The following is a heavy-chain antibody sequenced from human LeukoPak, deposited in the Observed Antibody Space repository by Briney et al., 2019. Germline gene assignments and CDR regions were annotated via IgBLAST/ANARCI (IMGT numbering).Heavy chain of an antibody. J-gene: IGHJ4*02. CDR2: VNSNSGGT. V-gene: IGHV1-2*02. CDR3: ARGYCSGGSCYHFES. D-gene: IGHD2-15*01. CDR1: GYRFSDYY. Sequence: ASVKVSCKTSGYRFSDYYMHWVRQAPGQGLEWMGWVNSNSGGTYYAQKFEGRVTMTRDTSISTAYMELSRLKSDDTAVYYCARGYCSGGSCYHFESRGQGTLVTVSS.